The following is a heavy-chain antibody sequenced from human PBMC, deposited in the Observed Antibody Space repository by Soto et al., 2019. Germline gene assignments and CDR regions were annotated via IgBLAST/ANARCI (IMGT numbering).Heavy chain of an antibody. CDR1: GFTFSSYG. CDR2: IWYDGSNK. J-gene: IGHJ4*02. Sequence: WLSLRLSCAASGFTFSSYGMHWVRQAPGKGLEWVAVIWYDGSNKYYADSVKVRFTISRDNSKNTLYLQMNSLRAEDTAVYYCARGGASSSSLDYWGQGTLVTVSS. D-gene: IGHD6-6*01. V-gene: IGHV3-33*01. CDR3: ARGGASSSSLDY.